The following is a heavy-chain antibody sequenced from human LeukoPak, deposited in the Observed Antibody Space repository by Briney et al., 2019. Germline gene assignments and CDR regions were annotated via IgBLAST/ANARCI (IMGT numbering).Heavy chain of an antibody. CDR3: ARAALRFLEWPDYYYYGMDV. Sequence: GGSLRLSCAASGFTFSSYGMHWVRQAPGKGLEWVAVIWYDGSNKYYADSVKGRLTISRDNSKNTLYLQMNSLRAEDTAVYYCARAALRFLEWPDYYYYGMDVWGQGTTVTVSS. CDR2: IWYDGSNK. D-gene: IGHD3-3*01. CDR1: GFTFSSYG. V-gene: IGHV3-33*01. J-gene: IGHJ6*02.